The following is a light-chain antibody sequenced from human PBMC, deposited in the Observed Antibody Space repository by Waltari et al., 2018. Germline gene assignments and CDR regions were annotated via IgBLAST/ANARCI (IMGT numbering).Light chain of an antibody. CDR1: QSISSW. CDR2: KAS. Sequence: DIQMTQSPSTLSASVGDRVTITCRASQSISSWLAWYQQKPGKAPKLLIYKASNLESGVPSRFSGSGSGTEFTLTISSLQPDDFATYYCQQYSSYTTFGQGTKVETK. CDR3: QQYSSYTT. V-gene: IGKV1-5*03. J-gene: IGKJ1*01.